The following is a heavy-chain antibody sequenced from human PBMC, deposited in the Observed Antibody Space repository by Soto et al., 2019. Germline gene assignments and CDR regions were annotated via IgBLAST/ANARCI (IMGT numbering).Heavy chain of an antibody. J-gene: IGHJ6*01. CDR1: GYTFTSYD. V-gene: IGHV1-8*01. Sequence: ASVKVSCKASGYTFTSYDINWVRQATGQGLEWMGWMNPNSGNTGYAQKFQGRVTMTRNTSISTAYMELSSLRSEDTAVYYSCAWIWYYILTGPKAADYGMDVWGQGTTVTVSS. CDR3: CAWIWYYILTGPKAADYGMDV. CDR2: MNPNSGNT. D-gene: IGHD3-9*01.